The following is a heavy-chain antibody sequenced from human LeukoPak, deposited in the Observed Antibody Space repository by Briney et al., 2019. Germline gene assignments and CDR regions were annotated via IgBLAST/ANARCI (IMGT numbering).Heavy chain of an antibody. J-gene: IGHJ4*02. CDR3: ARDPLCSNTNCPFDY. CDR2: IYRNENP. D-gene: IGHD2-2*01. CDR1: VGSISSSDW. V-gene: IGHV4-4*02. Sequence: SGTLSLTCAVSVGSISSSDWWSGVRQPPGRGLEWIGYIYRNENPNYNPSLKSRVTMSADKSKNQFSLRLSSVTAADTAVYYCARDPLCSNTNCPFDYWGQGILVIVSS.